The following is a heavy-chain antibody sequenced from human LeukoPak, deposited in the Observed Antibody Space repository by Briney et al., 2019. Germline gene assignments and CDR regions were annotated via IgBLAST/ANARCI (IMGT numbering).Heavy chain of an antibody. V-gene: IGHV3-11*05. CDR3: AKDLDIVATITGN. CDR2: VMSGRGST. D-gene: IGHD5-12*01. J-gene: IGHJ4*02. Sequence: GGSLRLSCAASGFSVSDYSISWIRQSPGKGPEWISYVMSGRGSTNYADSVKGRFTISRDNSKNTLYLQMNSLRAEDTAVYYCAKDLDIVATITGNWGQGTLVTVSS. CDR1: GFSVSDYS.